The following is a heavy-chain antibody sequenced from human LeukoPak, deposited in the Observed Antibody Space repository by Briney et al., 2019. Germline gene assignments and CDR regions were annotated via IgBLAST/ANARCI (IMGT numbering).Heavy chain of an antibody. V-gene: IGHV4-34*04. CDR1: GGSFSSYY. CDR3: ASPSLRGYSSRTYYYYMDV. Sequence: SETLSLTCAVYGGSFSSYYWSWIRQPPGKGLEWDGEINHSGSTNNNPTLKSRAPISVDTSKNQFSLKLSTVAAADTAVNYCASPSLRGYSSRTYYYYMDVWGKGTTVTISS. D-gene: IGHD6-13*01. CDR2: INHSGST. J-gene: IGHJ6*03.